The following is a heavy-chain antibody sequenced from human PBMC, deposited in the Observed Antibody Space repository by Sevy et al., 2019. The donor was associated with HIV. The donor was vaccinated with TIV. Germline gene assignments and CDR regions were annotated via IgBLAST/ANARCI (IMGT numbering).Heavy chain of an antibody. Sequence: GGSLRLSCAASGFTFSDYRMHWVRQAPGKGLEWVAVISYDGRNNKNNADSVKGRFTISRDNSKNTVYLQMNSLRAEETAVYYCAKEGPGYNFDSSGYYPSWGQGTLVTVSS. CDR1: GFTFSDYR. CDR3: AKEGPGYNFDSSGYYPS. D-gene: IGHD3-22*01. V-gene: IGHV3-30*04. CDR2: ISYDGRNNK. J-gene: IGHJ4*02.